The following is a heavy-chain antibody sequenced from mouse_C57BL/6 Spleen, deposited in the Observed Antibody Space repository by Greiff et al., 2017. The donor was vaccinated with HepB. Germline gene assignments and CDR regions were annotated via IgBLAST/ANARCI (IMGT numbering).Heavy chain of an antibody. D-gene: IGHD2-4*01. Sequence: QVQLQQSGAELMKPGASVKLSCKATGYTFTGYWIEWVKQRPGHGLEWIGEILPGSGSTNYNEKFKGKSTFTADTSSNTAYMQLSSLTTEDSAIDCCTRSLYDYGFDVWGTGTTVTVSS. CDR1: GYTFTGYW. J-gene: IGHJ1*03. V-gene: IGHV1-9*01. CDR3: TRSLYDYGFDV. CDR2: ILPGSGST.